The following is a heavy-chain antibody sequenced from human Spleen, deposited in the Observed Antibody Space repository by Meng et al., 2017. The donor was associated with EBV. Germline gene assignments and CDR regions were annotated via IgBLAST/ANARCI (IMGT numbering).Heavy chain of an antibody. D-gene: IGHD4-11*01. CDR3: ARGLQQQLGRFSDNWFDP. J-gene: IGHJ5*02. CDR1: GDSVSSNSAA. Sequence: QSQPPHPGPGLVKPPQPLSLTCASSGDSVSSNSAAWNWIRQSPSRGLEWLGRTYYRSKWYFDYAVSVKSRITINPDTSTNQFSLQLKSVTPEDTAVYFCARGLQQQLGRFSDNWFDPWGQGTLVTVSS. CDR2: TYYRSKWYF. V-gene: IGHV6-1*01.